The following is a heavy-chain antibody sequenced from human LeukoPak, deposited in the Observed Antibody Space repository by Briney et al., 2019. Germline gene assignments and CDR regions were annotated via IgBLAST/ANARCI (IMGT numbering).Heavy chain of an antibody. Sequence: GGSLRLSCAASGFRFGDYAMHWVRQAPGKGLEWVSGISWSSVDIGYADSVKGRFTISRDNAKNSLYLQMNSLRPEDTALYYCAKDGAMAGRNYGMVVWGQGTTVTVS. V-gene: IGHV3-9*01. CDR3: AKDGAMAGRNYGMVV. CDR1: GFRFGDYA. CDR2: ISWSSVDI. D-gene: IGHD6-19*01. J-gene: IGHJ6*02.